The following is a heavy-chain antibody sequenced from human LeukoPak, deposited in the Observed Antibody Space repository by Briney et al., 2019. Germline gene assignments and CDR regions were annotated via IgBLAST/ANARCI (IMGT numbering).Heavy chain of an antibody. CDR3: ARGQGYYYYYMDV. CDR2: ISAYNGNT. Sequence: ASVKVSCKASGYTFTSYGISWVRQAPGQGLEWMGWISAYNGNTNYAQKLQGRVTMTRNTSISTAYMELSSLRSEDTAVYYCARGQGYYYYYMDVWGKGTTVTISS. J-gene: IGHJ6*03. V-gene: IGHV1-18*01. CDR1: GYTFTSYG.